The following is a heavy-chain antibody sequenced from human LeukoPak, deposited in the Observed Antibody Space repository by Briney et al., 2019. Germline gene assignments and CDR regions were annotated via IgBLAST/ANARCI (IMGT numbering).Heavy chain of an antibody. Sequence: SVKVSCKASGGTFSSYAISWVRQAPGQGLEWMGGIIPIFGTANYAQKFQGRVTITADESTSTAYMELSSLRSEDTAVYYCARDLQRGYSSSWYFSNAFDIWGQGTMVTVSS. CDR1: GGTFSSYA. J-gene: IGHJ3*02. CDR3: ARDLQRGYSSSWYFSNAFDI. CDR2: IIPIFGTA. V-gene: IGHV1-69*13. D-gene: IGHD6-13*01.